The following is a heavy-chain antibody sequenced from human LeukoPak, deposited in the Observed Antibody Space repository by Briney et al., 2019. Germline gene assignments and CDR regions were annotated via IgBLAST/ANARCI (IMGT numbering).Heavy chain of an antibody. V-gene: IGHV4-34*01. CDR3: ARGRITMVRGVRKLYGMDV. D-gene: IGHD3-10*01. CDR1: GGSFSGYY. Sequence: SETLSLTRAVYGGSFSGYYWSWIRQPPGKGLEWIGEINHSGSTNYNPSLKSRVTISVDTSKNQFSLKLSSVTAADTAVYYCARGRITMVRGVRKLYGMDVWGKGTTVTVSS. CDR2: INHSGST. J-gene: IGHJ6*04.